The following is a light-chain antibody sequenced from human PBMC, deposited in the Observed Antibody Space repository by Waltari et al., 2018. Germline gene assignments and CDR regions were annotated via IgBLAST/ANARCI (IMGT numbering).Light chain of an antibody. CDR3: QQSYT. CDR2: GAS. CDR1: PGVSSS. V-gene: IGKV3-15*01. J-gene: IGKJ2*01. Sequence: EIVVTQSPATLSVSPGERATLSCRASPGVSSSLAWYQQKPGQAPRLLVYGASTRATGIPARFSGSGSGTDVTLTISNLQSEDFAVYYCQQSYTFGQGTKLEIK.